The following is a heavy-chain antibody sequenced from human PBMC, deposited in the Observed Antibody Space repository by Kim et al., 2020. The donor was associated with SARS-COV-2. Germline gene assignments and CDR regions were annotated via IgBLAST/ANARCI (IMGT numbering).Heavy chain of an antibody. CDR2: SYINGKT. CDR1: SGSISSGNYY. V-gene: IGHV4-61*02. CDR3: VRGRYSSTWDAYFYYGLDV. Sequence: SETLSLTCTVSSGSISSGNYYWNWIRQPAGKGLEWIGRSYINGKTNYNPSLQGRVTMSLDTSKNHFSLRLTSMTAADTAVYYCVRGRYSSTWDAYFYYGLDVWGQGTTVTVSS. J-gene: IGHJ6*02. D-gene: IGHD6-13*01.